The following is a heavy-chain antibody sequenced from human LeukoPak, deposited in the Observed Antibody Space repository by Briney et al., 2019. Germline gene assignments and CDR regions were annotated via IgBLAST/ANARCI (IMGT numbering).Heavy chain of an antibody. D-gene: IGHD6-6*01. V-gene: IGHV4-59*08. CDR2: IYSSGST. CDR3: ARRISGSSLVY. Sequence: PSEPLSLTCTVSGGSISNCYWSWLRQPPGKGVGLISFIYSSGSTTYNPYLKRRVTISVDTSKTQFPLRLSSVTAADTAVYFCARRISGSSLVYWGEGTLVTVSS. J-gene: IGHJ4*02. CDR1: GGSISNCY.